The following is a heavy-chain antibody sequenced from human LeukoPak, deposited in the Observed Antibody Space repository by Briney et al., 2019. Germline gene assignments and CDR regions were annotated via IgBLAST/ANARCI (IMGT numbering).Heavy chain of an antibody. J-gene: IGHJ4*02. CDR1: GFTFSDYA. CDR2: ISASGGST. D-gene: IGHD1-26*01. Sequence: GESLRLSCAASGFTFSDYAMSWVRQAPGKGLEWVSAISASGGSTYYADSVKGRFTISRDNSKNTLYLQMNSLRAEDTAVYYCAKARVLVGLDYWGQGTLVTVSS. V-gene: IGHV3-23*01. CDR3: AKARVLVGLDY.